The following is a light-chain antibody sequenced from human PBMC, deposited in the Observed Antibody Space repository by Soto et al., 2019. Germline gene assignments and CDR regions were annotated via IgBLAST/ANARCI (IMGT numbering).Light chain of an antibody. Sequence: LTQPPSAXGSPGHSVTISCTGTSSDVGGYDYVSWYQQHPGKAPKLMIYEVTIRPSGVSDRFSVSKSGNTASLKVSGLQAEDEADYYCSSYTGGNPSYVFGTGTKVTVL. CDR2: EVT. J-gene: IGLJ1*01. V-gene: IGLV2-8*01. CDR1: SSDVGGYDY. CDR3: SSYTGGNPSYV.